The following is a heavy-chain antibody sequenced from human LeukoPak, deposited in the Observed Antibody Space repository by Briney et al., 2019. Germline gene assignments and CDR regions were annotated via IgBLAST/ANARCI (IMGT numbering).Heavy chain of an antibody. V-gene: IGHV3-9*01. Sequence: GGSLRLSCAASGFTFDDYAMHWVRQAPGKGLEWVSGISWNSGSIGYADSVKGRFTISRDNAKNSLYLQMNSLRAEDTAVYYCARVALHRPFDYWGQGTLVTVSS. J-gene: IGHJ4*02. CDR3: ARVALHRPFDY. CDR1: GFTFDDYA. CDR2: ISWNSGSI. D-gene: IGHD4-11*01.